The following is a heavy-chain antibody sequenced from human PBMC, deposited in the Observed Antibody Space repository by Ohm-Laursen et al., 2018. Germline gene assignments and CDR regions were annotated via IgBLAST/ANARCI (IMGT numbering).Heavy chain of an antibody. CDR1: GFTFSRYG. CDR2: ISHDGSEQ. Sequence: RSLRLSCAASGFTFSRYGLHWVRQAPGKGLEWVALISHDGSEQHYGDSVKGRFTLSRDDSKNTLYLQMNSLRAEDTAVYYCAKESYSTSWYTGYYFDYWGQGALVTVSS. V-gene: IGHV3-30*18. D-gene: IGHD6-13*01. CDR3: AKESYSTSWYTGYYFDY. J-gene: IGHJ4*02.